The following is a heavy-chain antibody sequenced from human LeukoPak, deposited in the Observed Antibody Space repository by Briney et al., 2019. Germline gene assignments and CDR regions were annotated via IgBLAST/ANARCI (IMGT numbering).Heavy chain of an antibody. J-gene: IGHJ5*02. CDR1: GGTFSSYA. Sequence: GASVKVSCKASGGTFSSYAISWVRQAPGQGLEWMGGIIPIFGTANYAQKFQGRVTITADKSTSTAYMELSSLRSEDTAVYYCARATTPNMVRGVIRSSDTNWFDPWGQGTLVTVSS. CDR2: IIPIFGTA. D-gene: IGHD3-10*01. CDR3: ARATTPNMVRGVIRSSDTNWFDP. V-gene: IGHV1-69*06.